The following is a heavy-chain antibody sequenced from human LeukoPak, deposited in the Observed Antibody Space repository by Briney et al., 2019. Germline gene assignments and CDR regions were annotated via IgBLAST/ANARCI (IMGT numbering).Heavy chain of an antibody. CDR2: ISSSSSII. V-gene: IGHV3-48*04. CDR3: TRLYDSSGYYYPRFDY. D-gene: IGHD3-22*01. Sequence: GGSLRLSCSASGFTFSSYNMNWVRQAPGKGLEWVSYISSSSSIIYYADSVKGRFTISRDNAKNSLYLQMNSLRAEDTAVYYCTRLYDSSGYYYPRFDYWGQGTLVTVSS. J-gene: IGHJ4*02. CDR1: GFTFSSYN.